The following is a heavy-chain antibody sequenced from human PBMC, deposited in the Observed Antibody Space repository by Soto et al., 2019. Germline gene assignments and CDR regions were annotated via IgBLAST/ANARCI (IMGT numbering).Heavy chain of an antibody. J-gene: IGHJ4*02. V-gene: IGHV4-30-2*01. CDR1: GGSISSGGSS. CDR2: IYHSGST. Sequence: QLQLQESGSGLVKPSQTLSLTCAVSGGSISSGGSSWSWIRQPPGKGLEWIGYIYHSGSTYYNPSLMSRVTILVDRSKNQFSLHLSSVAAADTAVYYCARGEVVALGYWGQGALVTVSS. D-gene: IGHD2-15*01. CDR3: ARGEVVALGY.